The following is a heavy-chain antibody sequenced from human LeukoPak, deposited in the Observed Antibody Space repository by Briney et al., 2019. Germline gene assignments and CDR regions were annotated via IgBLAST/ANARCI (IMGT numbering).Heavy chain of an antibody. CDR1: GGSSSDYF. CDR2: INHGGGT. D-gene: IGHD1-26*01. J-gene: IGHJ4*02. Sequence: SETLSLACAVYGGSSSDYFWNWIGQTPGKGLERIGEINHGGGTNYNPSLKSRATISVDTSKKQFSLNLTSVTAADTAVYYCAKRGGSYIGYFDYWGQGTLVTVSS. V-gene: IGHV4-34*01. CDR3: AKRGGSYIGYFDY.